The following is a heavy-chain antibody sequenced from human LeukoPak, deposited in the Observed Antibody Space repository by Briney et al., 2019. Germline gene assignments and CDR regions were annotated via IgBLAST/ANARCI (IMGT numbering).Heavy chain of an antibody. D-gene: IGHD6-13*01. CDR3: ASGPGGIAAAAHD. CDR1: GFTFRGYA. J-gene: IGHJ4*01. Sequence: GRSLRLSCAASGFTFRGYAMHWVRQAPGKGLEWVAVISYDGSNKYYADSVTGRFTISRDNSKNTLYLQMNSLRAEDTAVYYCASGPGGIAAAAHDWGHGSLVTVSS. V-gene: IGHV3-30-3*01. CDR2: ISYDGSNK.